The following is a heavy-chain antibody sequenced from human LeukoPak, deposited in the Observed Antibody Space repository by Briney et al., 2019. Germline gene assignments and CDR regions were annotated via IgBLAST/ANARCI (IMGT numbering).Heavy chain of an antibody. CDR3: ARDRLGYCSSTSCPLGVY. D-gene: IGHD2-2*01. CDR2: ISACNGNT. J-gene: IGHJ4*02. Sequence: ASVKVSCKASGYTFTSYGISWVRQAPGQGLEWMGWISACNGNTNYAQKLQGRVTMTTDTSTSTAYMELRSLRSDDTAVYYCARDRLGYCSSTSCPLGVYWGQGTLVTVSS. CDR1: GYTFTSYG. V-gene: IGHV1-18*01.